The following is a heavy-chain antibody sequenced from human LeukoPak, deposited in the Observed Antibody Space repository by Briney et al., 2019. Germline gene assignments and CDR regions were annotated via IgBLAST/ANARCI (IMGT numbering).Heavy chain of an antibody. CDR1: GGSFSGYY. CDR2: INHSGST. V-gene: IGHV4-34*01. D-gene: IGHD3-16*02. J-gene: IGHJ3*02. CDR3: ARGVGYDYVWGSYHPRGAFDI. Sequence: SETLSLTCAVYGGSFSGYYWSWIRQPPGKGLEWIGEINHSGSTNYNPSLKSRVTISVDTSKNQFSLKLSSVTAADTAVYYCARGVGYDYVWGSYHPRGAFDIWGQGTMVTVSS.